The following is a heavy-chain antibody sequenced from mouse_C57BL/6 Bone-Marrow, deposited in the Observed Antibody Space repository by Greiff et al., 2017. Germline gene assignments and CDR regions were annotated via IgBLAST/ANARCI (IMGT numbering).Heavy chain of an antibody. J-gene: IGHJ3*01. V-gene: IGHV1-64*01. D-gene: IGHD2-4*01. CDR3: ASHYDYDWFAY. CDR1: GYTFTSYW. CDR2: IHPNSGST. Sequence: VQLQQSGAELVKPGASVKLSCKASGYTFTSYWMHWVKQRPGQGLEWIGMIHPNSGSTNYNEKFKSKATLTVDKSSSTAYMQLSSLTSEDSAVYYCASHYDYDWFAYWGQGTLVTVSA.